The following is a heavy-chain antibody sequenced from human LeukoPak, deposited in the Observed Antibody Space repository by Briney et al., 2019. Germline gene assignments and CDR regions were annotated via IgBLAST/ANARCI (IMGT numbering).Heavy chain of an antibody. D-gene: IGHD3-10*01. CDR2: IYYSGST. J-gene: IGHJ5*02. Sequence: PSETLSLTCTVSGGSISSSSYYWGWIRQPPGTGLEWIGSIYYSGSTYYNPSLKSRVTISVDTSKNQFSLKLSSVTAADTAVYYCARGPLVRGVRETSSLIMWFDPWGQGTLVTVSP. CDR3: ARGPLVRGVRETSSLIMWFDP. V-gene: IGHV4-39*07. CDR1: GGSISSSSYY.